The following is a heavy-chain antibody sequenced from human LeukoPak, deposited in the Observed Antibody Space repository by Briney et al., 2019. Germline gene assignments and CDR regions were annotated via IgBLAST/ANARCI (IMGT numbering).Heavy chain of an antibody. D-gene: IGHD3-10*01. CDR3: ARDQYTMVRGVIISPGY. V-gene: IGHV1-2*02. Sequence: ASVKVSCKASGYTFSGYYIHWVRQAPGQGLEWMGLINPNSGGTNYAQKFQGRVTMTRDTSISTAYMELSRLRSDDTAVYYCARDQYTMVRGVIISPGYWGQGTLVTVSS. J-gene: IGHJ4*02. CDR1: GYTFSGYY. CDR2: INPNSGGT.